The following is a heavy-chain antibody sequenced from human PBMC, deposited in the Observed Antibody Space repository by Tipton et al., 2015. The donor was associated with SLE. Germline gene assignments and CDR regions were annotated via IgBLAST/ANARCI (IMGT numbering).Heavy chain of an antibody. D-gene: IGHD3-10*01. CDR3: ARSMVRGVTVAYYMDV. J-gene: IGHJ6*03. CDR1: GYTFINYY. CDR2: INPSGGST. Sequence: QSGPEVKKPGASVKVSCRASGYTFINYYMHWVRQAPGQGLEWMGLINPSGGSTTYAQRFQGRVSMTSDTSTSTVYMELRSLRADDTAVYYCARSMVRGVTVAYYMDVWGNGTTVTVSS. V-gene: IGHV1-46*01.